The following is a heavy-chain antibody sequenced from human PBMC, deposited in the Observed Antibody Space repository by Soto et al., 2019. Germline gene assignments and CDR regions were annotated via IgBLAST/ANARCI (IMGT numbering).Heavy chain of an antibody. Sequence: GGSLRLSCAASGFTFSSYEMNWVRQAPGKGLEWVSYISSSGSTIYYADSVKGRFTISRDNAKNSLYLQMNSLRAEDTAVYYCARFFGTIRASLCFGESYNCFDTWGQGTLVTVSS. CDR2: ISSSGSTI. J-gene: IGHJ5*02. CDR3: ARFFGTIRASLCFGESYNCFDT. CDR1: GFTFSSYE. V-gene: IGHV3-48*03. D-gene: IGHD3-10*01.